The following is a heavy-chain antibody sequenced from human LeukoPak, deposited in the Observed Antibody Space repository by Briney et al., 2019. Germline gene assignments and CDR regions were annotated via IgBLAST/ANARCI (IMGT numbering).Heavy chain of an antibody. J-gene: IGHJ4*02. CDR2: ISNSGNTI. Sequence: PGGSLRLSCAASGFTFSSYEMKWVRQAPGKGLEWVSYISNSGNTIYYADSVKGRFTISRDNAKNSLYLQMNSLRAEDTAVYYCARRSRGTGSWYYFDYWGQGTLVTVSS. V-gene: IGHV3-48*03. CDR3: ARRSRGTGSWYYFDY. CDR1: GFTFSSYE. D-gene: IGHD3-10*01.